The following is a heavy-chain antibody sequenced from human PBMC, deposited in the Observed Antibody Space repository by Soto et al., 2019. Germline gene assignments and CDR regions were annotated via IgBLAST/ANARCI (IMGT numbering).Heavy chain of an antibody. V-gene: IGHV3-23*01. CDR3: AKSTATTPSVFAAGFDY. Sequence: GGSLRLSCAASGFTFSTYAVSWVRQAPGKGLEWVSSITSTIAGTTYYADSVKGRFTISRDSSKNTLYLQMNSLRAEDTAVYYCAKSTATTPSVFAAGFDYWGQGALVTVSS. D-gene: IGHD5-12*01. J-gene: IGHJ4*02. CDR1: GFTFSTYA. CDR2: ITSTIAGTT.